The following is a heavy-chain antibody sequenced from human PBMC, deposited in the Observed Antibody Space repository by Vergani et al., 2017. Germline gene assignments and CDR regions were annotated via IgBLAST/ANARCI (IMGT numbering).Heavy chain of an antibody. V-gene: IGHV1-2*02. D-gene: IGHD2-2*01. CDR3: ARGGTSSNRDYFDY. CDR2: INPNSGGT. Sequence: QVQLVQSGAEVKKPGALVKVSCKASGYTFTDYFMHWVRQAPGQGLEWMGWINPNSGGTNYAQKFQGRVTITRDTSISTAYMELSNLRSDDTAVYYWARGGTSSNRDYFDYWGQGTLVTVSS. CDR1: GYTFTDYF. J-gene: IGHJ4*02.